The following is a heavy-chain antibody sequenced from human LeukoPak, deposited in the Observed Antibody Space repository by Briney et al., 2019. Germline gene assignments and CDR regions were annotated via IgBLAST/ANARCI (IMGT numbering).Heavy chain of an antibody. J-gene: IGHJ1*01. V-gene: IGHV3-23*01. CDR1: GFTFSSYA. CDR3: ARNDYLED. CDR2: IGYTGDST. Sequence: PGGSLRLSCAASGFTFSSYAMNWVRQAPGKGLEWVSGIGYTGDSTFYADSVKGRFTIARDNAKNTLYLQMNSLRPEDTAVYYCARNDYLEDWGQGTLVTVPS.